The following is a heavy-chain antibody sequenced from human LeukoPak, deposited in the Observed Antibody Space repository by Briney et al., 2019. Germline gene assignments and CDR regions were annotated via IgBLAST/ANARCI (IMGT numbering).Heavy chain of an antibody. Sequence: PGGSLRLSCAASGFTFSSYGMHWVRQAPGKGLEWVAVISYDGSNKYYAASVKGRFTTSRDNSKNTLNLQMNSLRAEDTAVYYCAKDPTHFRVWDDYDSNVLNSWGQGTLVTVSS. CDR3: AKDPTHFRVWDDYDSNVLNS. V-gene: IGHV3-30*18. D-gene: IGHD3-22*01. CDR1: GFTFSSYG. J-gene: IGHJ4*02. CDR2: ISYDGSNK.